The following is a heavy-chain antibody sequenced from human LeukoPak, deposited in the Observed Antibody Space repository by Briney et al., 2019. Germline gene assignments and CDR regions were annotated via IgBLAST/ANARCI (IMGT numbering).Heavy chain of an antibody. CDR3: ARELPREVTLDY. V-gene: IGHV3-74*01. Sequence: PGGSLRLSCAASGFTFISYVMQWVRQAPGKGLVWVSRINNGGVSTSYADSVRGRFTVSRDNGKNTLYLQMNSLRAEDTGVYYCARELPREVTLDYWGQGTLVTVSS. D-gene: IGHD2-21*02. CDR1: GFTFISYV. CDR2: INNGGVST. J-gene: IGHJ4*02.